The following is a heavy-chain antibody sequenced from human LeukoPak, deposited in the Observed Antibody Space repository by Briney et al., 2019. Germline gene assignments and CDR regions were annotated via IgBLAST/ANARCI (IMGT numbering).Heavy chain of an antibody. Sequence: GGSLRLSCAASGFTFSSYGMSWVRQAPGKGLEWVSALSDSGGSTFYADSVKGRFTISRDNSKNTLYLQMNSLRAEDTAVYYCARGDFHHYYYYMDVWGKGTTVTVSS. D-gene: IGHD3-10*01. CDR1: GFTFSSYG. CDR3: ARGDFHHYYYYMDV. J-gene: IGHJ6*03. CDR2: LSDSGGST. V-gene: IGHV3-23*01.